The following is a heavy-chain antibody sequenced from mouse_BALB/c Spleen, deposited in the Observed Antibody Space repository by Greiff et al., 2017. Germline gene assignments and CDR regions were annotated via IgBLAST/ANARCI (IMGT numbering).Heavy chain of an antibody. CDR1: GFTFSSYT. D-gene: IGHD2-4*01. CDR3: ARHEAGGLRGFYYAMDY. V-gene: IGHV5-6-4*01. Sequence: EVKLQESGGGLVKPGGSLKLSCAASGFTFSSYTMSWVRQTPEKRLEWVATISSGGSYTYYPDSVKGRFTISRDNAKNTLYLQMSSLKSEDTAMYYCARHEAGGLRGFYYAMDYWGQGTSVTVSS. CDR2: ISSGGSYT. J-gene: IGHJ4*01.